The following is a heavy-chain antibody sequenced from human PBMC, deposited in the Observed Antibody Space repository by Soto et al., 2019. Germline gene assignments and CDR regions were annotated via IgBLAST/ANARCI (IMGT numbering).Heavy chain of an antibody. CDR3: ARGLFAMAGQ. CDR2: IYYTGTT. V-gene: IGHV4-31*03. D-gene: IGHD5-18*01. Sequence: SETLSLTCTVSGGSISTGGYYWSWIRQHPGKGLEWIGYIYYTGTTYYNPSFKSRLTISVDTSKNQFSLKLSSMAAADTAVYYCARGLFAMAGQWGQGTLVTVSS. J-gene: IGHJ4*02. CDR1: GGSISTGGYY.